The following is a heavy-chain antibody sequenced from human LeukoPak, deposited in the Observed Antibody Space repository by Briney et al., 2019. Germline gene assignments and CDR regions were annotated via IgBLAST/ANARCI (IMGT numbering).Heavy chain of an antibody. CDR2: IWYDGSNK. D-gene: IGHD2-2*02. CDR1: GFTFSSYG. J-gene: IGHJ5*02. Sequence: GGSLRLSCAASGFTFSSYGMHWVRQAPGKGLEWVAVIWYDGSNKYYADSVKGRFTISRDNSKNTLYLQMNSLRAEDTAVYYCARDDHCSSTSCYKAGWFDPWGQGTLSPSPQ. CDR3: ARDDHCSSTSCYKAGWFDP. V-gene: IGHV3-33*01.